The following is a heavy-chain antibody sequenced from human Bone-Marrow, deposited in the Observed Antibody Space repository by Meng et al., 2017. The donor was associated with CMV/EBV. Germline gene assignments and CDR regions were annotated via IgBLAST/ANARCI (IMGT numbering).Heavy chain of an antibody. V-gene: IGHV2-5*01. Sequence: SGPTLVKPTQTLTLTCTFSGFSLSTSGVGVGWIRQPPGKALEWLALIYWNDDKRYSPSLKSRLTITKDTSKNQVVLTMTNMDPVDTATYYCAHSRVRGSTTRITIFGVVIGSGYFDYWGQGTLVTVPS. CDR3: AHSRVRGSTTRITIFGVVIGSGYFDY. D-gene: IGHD3-3*01. CDR2: IYWNDDK. CDR1: GFSLSTSGVG. J-gene: IGHJ4*02.